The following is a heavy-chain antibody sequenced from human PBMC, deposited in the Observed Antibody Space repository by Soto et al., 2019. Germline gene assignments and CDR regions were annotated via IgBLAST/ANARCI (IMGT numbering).Heavy chain of an antibody. Sequence: QVTLKESGPVLVKPTETLTLTCTVSGFSLSNARMGVSWIRQPPGKALEWLAHIFANDEESYNTSLRSRLTIARDTSKNQVALTMTNMDPVDTATYYCARMGDYYDNAGDAFDLWGQGTRVTVSS. V-gene: IGHV2-26*01. CDR3: ARMGDYYDNAGDAFDL. J-gene: IGHJ3*01. D-gene: IGHD3-22*01. CDR1: GFSLSNARMG. CDR2: IFANDEE.